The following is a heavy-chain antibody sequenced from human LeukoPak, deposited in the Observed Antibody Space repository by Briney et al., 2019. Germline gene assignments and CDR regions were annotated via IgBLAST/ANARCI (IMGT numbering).Heavy chain of an antibody. CDR3: AKGQASRRITIFGVVIAPFDY. D-gene: IGHD3-3*01. CDR1: GFTFSDYY. V-gene: IGHV3-23*01. Sequence: GGSLRLSCAASGFTFSDYYMSWIRQAPGKGLEWVSAISGSGGSTYYADSVKGRFTISRDNSKNTLYLQMNSLRAEDTAVYYCAKGQASRRITIFGVVIAPFDYWGQGTLVTVSS. CDR2: ISGSGGST. J-gene: IGHJ4*02.